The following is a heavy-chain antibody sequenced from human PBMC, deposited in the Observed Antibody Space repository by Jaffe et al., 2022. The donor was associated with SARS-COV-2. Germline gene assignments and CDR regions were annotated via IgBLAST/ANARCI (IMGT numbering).Heavy chain of an antibody. CDR3: ARDGGIAVAPGDYMDV. CDR2: ISSSSSYI. Sequence: EVQLVESGGGLVKPGGSLRLSCAASGFTFSSYSMNWVRQAPGKGLEWVSSISSSSSYIYYADSVKGRFTISRDNAKNSLYLQMNSLRAEDTAVYYCARDGGIAVAPGDYMDVWGKGTTVTVSS. CDR1: GFTFSSYS. D-gene: IGHD6-19*01. V-gene: IGHV3-21*01. J-gene: IGHJ6*03.